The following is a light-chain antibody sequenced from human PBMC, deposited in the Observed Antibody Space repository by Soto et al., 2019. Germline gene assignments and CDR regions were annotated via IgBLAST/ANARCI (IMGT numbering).Light chain of an antibody. CDR2: DVS. V-gene: IGLV2-14*01. CDR3: SSYISSSTFVV. Sequence: QSALTQPASVSGSPGQSITISCTGTSSDVGGYNYVSWYQQLPDKAPKLMIYDVSDRPSGVSNRFSGSKSGNTASLTISGLQAEDEADYYCSSYISSSTFVVFGGGTKLTVL. J-gene: IGLJ2*01. CDR1: SSDVGGYNY.